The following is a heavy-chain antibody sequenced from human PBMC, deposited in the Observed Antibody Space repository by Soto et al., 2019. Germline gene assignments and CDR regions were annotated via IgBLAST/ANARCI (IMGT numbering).Heavy chain of an antibody. Sequence: QVQLVESGGGVVQPGRSLRLSCADSGFTFSSYGMHWVRQAPGKGLEWVAVISYDGSNKYYADSVKGRFTISRDNSKCSLYLQMNSLIAEDTVVYYCAKRGWCAAAGYCVDYWGHGSLVNVSS. D-gene: IGHD6-13*01. J-gene: IGHJ4*01. CDR3: AKRGWCAAAGYCVDY. CDR2: ISYDGSNK. CDR1: GFTFSSYG. V-gene: IGHV3-30*18.